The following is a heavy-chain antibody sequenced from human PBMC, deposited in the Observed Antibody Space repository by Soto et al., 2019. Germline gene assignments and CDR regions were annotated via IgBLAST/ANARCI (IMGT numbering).Heavy chain of an antibody. J-gene: IGHJ4*02. V-gene: IGHV1-3*01. Sequence: QVQLVQSGAEVKKPGASVKVSCKASGYTFTSYAIHWVRQAPGQRLEWMGWINAGNGNTKYSQKFQGRVIITRDTSAGTAYMELRSLRSEDTAVYYCATPTVAFYWGQGTLVTVSS. CDR1: GYTFTSYA. D-gene: IGHD6-19*01. CDR2: INAGNGNT. CDR3: ATPTVAFY.